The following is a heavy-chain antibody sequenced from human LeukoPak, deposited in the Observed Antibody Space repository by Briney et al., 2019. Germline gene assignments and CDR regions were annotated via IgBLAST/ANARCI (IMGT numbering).Heavy chain of an antibody. CDR2: IKQDGSEI. D-gene: IGHD4-11*01. J-gene: IGHJ4*02. V-gene: IGHV3-7*01. CDR3: ASYLRNTVAGYYYFEY. CDR1: GGSFSGYY. Sequence: ETLSLTCAVYGGSFSGYYWSWIRQAPGKGLDWVANIKQDGSEIYYVDPVKGRFTISRDNAKNSLYLQMNSLRAEDTAIYYCASYLRNTVAGYYYFEYWGQGTLVTVSS.